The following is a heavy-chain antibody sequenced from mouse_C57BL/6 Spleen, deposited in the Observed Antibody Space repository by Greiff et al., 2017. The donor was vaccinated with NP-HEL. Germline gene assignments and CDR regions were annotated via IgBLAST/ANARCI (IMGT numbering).Heavy chain of an antibody. V-gene: IGHV5-6*01. CDR2: ISSGGSYT. CDR1: GFTFSSYG. D-gene: IGHD2-12*01. Sequence: EVMLVESGGDLVKPGGSLKLSCAASGFTFSSYGMSWVRQTPDKRLEWVATISSGGSYTYYPDSVKGRFTISRDNAKNTLYLQMSSLKSEDTAMYYCARGTTGDAMDYWGQGTSVTVSS. J-gene: IGHJ4*01. CDR3: ARGTTGDAMDY.